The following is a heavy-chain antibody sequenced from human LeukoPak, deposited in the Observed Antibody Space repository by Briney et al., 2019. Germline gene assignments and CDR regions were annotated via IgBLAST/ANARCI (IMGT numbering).Heavy chain of an antibody. CDR1: GLTFGNYW. CDR3: TRDHSYNYNYKGMDV. CDR2: KKEDGSVK. V-gene: IGHV3-7*01. D-gene: IGHD2-2*02. J-gene: IGHJ6*02. Sequence: GGSLRFSLPASGLTFGNYWFSWVRQAQGKGRDGVAYKKEDGSVKKYVDSVKGRFTISRDNAKNSLILQMDSLRDEDTAVYYCTRDHSYNYNYKGMDVWGQGPTVTVS.